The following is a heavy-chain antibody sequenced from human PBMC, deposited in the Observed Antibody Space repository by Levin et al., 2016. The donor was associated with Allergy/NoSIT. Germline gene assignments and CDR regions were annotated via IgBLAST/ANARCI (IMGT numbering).Heavy chain of an antibody. D-gene: IGHD1-1*01. CDR3: ARTGTTGGPFDY. Sequence: SVKVSCKASGGTFSSYAISWVRQAPGQGLEWMGGIIPIFGIANYAQKFQGRVTITADKSTSTAYMELSSLRSEDTAVYYCARTGTTGGPFDYWGQGTLVTVSS. J-gene: IGHJ4*02. CDR1: GGTFSSYA. CDR2: IIPIFGIA. V-gene: IGHV1-69*10.